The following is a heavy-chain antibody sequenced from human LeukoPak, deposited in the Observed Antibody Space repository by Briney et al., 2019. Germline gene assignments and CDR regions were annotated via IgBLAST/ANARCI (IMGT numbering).Heavy chain of an antibody. CDR1: GFTFSSYW. D-gene: IGHD3-22*01. CDR3: AGGYYYDSRLNWFDP. CDR2: IKKDGSEK. V-gene: IGHV3-7*04. Sequence: GGPLRLSCAASGFTFSSYWRSWVRQPPGKGLEWVANIKKDGSEKYYVDSVKGRFTISRDNAKNSLYLQMNSLRAEDTAVYYCAGGYYYDSRLNWFDPWGQGTLVTVSS. J-gene: IGHJ5*02.